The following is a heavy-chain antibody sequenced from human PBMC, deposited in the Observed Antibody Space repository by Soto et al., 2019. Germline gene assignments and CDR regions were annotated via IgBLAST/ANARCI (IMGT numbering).Heavy chain of an antibody. V-gene: IGHV5-10-1*03. CDR1: GYSFATYW. CDR3: ARLYPGGYYNYFDY. Sequence: EVQLVQSGAEVKKPGESLRISCKGSGYSFATYWISWVRQVPGKGLEWMGRMDPSDSYTNYSPSFQGHVTISADNSIGTAYLQWSSLKASDTAIYYCARLYPGGYYNYFDYWGQGTPVTVSS. CDR2: MDPSDSYT. J-gene: IGHJ4*02. D-gene: IGHD3-22*01.